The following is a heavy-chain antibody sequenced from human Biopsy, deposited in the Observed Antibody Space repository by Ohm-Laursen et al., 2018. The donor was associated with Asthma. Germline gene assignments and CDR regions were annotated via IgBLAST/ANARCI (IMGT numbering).Heavy chain of an antibody. CDR2: LIPVLGTA. CDR1: GDSLGSFINYA. CDR3: ARGYSGTDRIVYYYSGMEV. V-gene: IGHV1-69*13. Sequence: SVKVSCKASGDSLGSFINYAISWVRQAPRQGLEWMGGLIPVLGTADYAPMFEGRVTVTADESTNTAYLELTSLRFEDTAVYYCARGYSGTDRIVYYYSGMEVWGQGTTVTVSS. D-gene: IGHD5-12*01. J-gene: IGHJ6*02.